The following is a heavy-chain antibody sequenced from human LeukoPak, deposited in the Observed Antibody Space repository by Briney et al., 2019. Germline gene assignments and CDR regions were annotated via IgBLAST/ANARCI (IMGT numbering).Heavy chain of an antibody. CDR1: GFTFSSYA. V-gene: IGHV3-23*01. J-gene: IGHJ4*02. CDR2: ISGSGGST. Sequence: GGSLRLSCAASGFTFSSYAMSWVRQAPGKGLEWVSAISGSGGSTYYADSVKGRFTISRDNSKNTLYPQMNSLRAGDTAVYYCAKASAYDPFFDYWGQGALVTVSS. CDR3: AKASAYDPFFDY. D-gene: IGHD5-12*01.